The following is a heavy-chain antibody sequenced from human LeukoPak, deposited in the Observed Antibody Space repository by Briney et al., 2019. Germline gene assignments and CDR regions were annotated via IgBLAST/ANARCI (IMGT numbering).Heavy chain of an antibody. Sequence: ASVKVSCKASGYTFTGYYMHWVRQAPGQGLEWMGWMNPNSGNTGYAQKFQGRVTMTRNTSISTAYMELSSLRSEDTAVYYCARGIAVAGYYYYYGMDVWGQGTTVTVSS. CDR2: MNPNSGNT. D-gene: IGHD6-19*01. CDR1: GYTFTGYY. V-gene: IGHV1-8*02. J-gene: IGHJ6*02. CDR3: ARGIAVAGYYYYYGMDV.